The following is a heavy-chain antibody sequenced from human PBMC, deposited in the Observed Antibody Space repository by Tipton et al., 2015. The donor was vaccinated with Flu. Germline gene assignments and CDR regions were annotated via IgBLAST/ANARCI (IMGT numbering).Heavy chain of an antibody. V-gene: IGHV4-38-2*02. Sequence: GLVKPSETLSLSCDVSGYSITSAYYWGWVRQPPGQGLEWIGSIYHSGATYYNPSLKSRVTISVDTSKNQFSLKLSSVTAADTAVYYCARDGIAWDYYGMDVWGQGTTVTVSS. CDR1: GYSITSAYY. D-gene: IGHD1-26*01. CDR3: ARDGIAWDYYGMDV. J-gene: IGHJ6*02. CDR2: IYHSGAT.